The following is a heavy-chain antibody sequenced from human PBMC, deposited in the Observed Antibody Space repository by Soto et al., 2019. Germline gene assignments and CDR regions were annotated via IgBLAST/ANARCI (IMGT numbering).Heavy chain of an antibody. D-gene: IGHD3-22*01. Sequence: QVQLQESGPGLVKPSETLSLTCAVSGDSISSYYCMWIRQPPGKGLESIGYLYYGRSANYNPSLKSRVTLSLDTCTNQCSLTLSSMTAADTAVYYCALRSMAVVPDYWGQGTLVTVSS. CDR3: ALRSMAVVPDY. J-gene: IGHJ4*02. V-gene: IGHV4-59*01. CDR2: LYYGRSA. CDR1: GDSISSYY.